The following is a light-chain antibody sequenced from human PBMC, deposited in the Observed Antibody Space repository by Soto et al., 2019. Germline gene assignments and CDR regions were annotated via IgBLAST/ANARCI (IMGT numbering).Light chain of an antibody. V-gene: IGKV3-15*01. J-gene: IGKJ1*01. CDR3: QQYHKWPPKT. CDR2: DTS. CDR1: QSVSNN. Sequence: EIVLTQSPGTLSLSPGERATLSCRASQSVSNNYLAWYQQRPGQAPRLLIYDTSTRATGIPARFSGSGSATEFTLTISSLQSEDSAVYYCQQYHKWPPKTFGQGTRVDIK.